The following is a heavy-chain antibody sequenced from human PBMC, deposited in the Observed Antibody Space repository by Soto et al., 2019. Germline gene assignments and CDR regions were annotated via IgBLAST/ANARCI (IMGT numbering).Heavy chain of an antibody. D-gene: IGHD6-13*01. CDR3: ARGRRGYPVDV. V-gene: IGHV4-30-2*01. J-gene: IGHJ6*04. CDR1: GDTIRCGGYF. Sequence: TLSLTCTVSGDTIRCGGYFWNWIRQPPGKGLEWIGYIYHSESTFYNPSLKSRVTISVDRSKNQFSLKLRSVTAADTAVYYCARGRRGYPVDVWGKGTTVTVSS. CDR2: IYHSEST.